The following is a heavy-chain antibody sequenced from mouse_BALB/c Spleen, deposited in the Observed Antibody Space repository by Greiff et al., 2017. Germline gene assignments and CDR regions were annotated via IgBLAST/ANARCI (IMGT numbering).Heavy chain of an antibody. D-gene: IGHD2-2*01. CDR1: GYTFTSYY. J-gene: IGHJ2*01. V-gene: IGHV1S81*02. Sequence: QVQLKESGAELVKPGASVKLSCKASGYTFTSYYMYWVKQRPGQGLEWIGEINPSNGGTNFNEKFKSKATLTVDKSSSTAYMQLSSLTSEDSAVYYSTRGIYYGYENYFDYWGQGTTLTVSS. CDR2: INPSNGGT. CDR3: TRGIYYGYENYFDY.